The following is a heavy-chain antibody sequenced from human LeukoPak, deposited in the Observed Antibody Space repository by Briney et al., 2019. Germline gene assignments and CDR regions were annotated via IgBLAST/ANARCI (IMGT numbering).Heavy chain of an antibody. J-gene: IGHJ4*02. Sequence: KTSETLSLTCTVSGGSITSSSYYWGWIRQPPGKGLEWIGSFYYSGSTYYNPSLKRRVTISIDTSKNQFSLKLSSVTAADTAVYYCARDPGYRSGWYYGGYFDYWGQGTLVTVSS. V-gene: IGHV4-39*07. CDR2: FYYSGST. D-gene: IGHD6-19*01. CDR3: ARDPGYRSGWYYGGYFDY. CDR1: GGSITSSSYY.